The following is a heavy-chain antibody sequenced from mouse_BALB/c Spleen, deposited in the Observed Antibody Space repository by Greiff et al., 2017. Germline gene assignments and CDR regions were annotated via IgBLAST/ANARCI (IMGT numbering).Heavy chain of an antibody. V-gene: IGHV5-6-5*01. CDR3: ARDLGY. Sequence: EVQVVESGGGLVKPGGSLKLSCAASGFTFSSYAMSWVRQTPEKRLEWVASISSGGSTYYPDSVKGRFTISRDNARNILYLQMSSLRSEDTAMYYCARDLGYWGQGTLVTVSA. CDR2: ISSGGST. J-gene: IGHJ3*01. CDR1: GFTFSSYA.